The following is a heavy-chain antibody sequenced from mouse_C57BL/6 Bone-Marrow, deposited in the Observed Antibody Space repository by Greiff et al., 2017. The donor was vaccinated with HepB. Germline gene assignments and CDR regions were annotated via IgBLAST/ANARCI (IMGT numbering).Heavy chain of an antibody. J-gene: IGHJ2*01. V-gene: IGHV5-6*01. CDR1: GFTFSSYG. CDR2: ISSGGSYT. D-gene: IGHD4-1*01. CDR3: ARQEGTGGYYFDY. Sequence: EVKVVESGGDLVKPGGSLKLSCAASGFTFSSYGMSWVRQTPDKRLEWVATISSGGSYTYYPDSVKGRFTISRDNAKNTLYLQMSSLKSEDTAMYYCARQEGTGGYYFDYWGQGTTLTVSS.